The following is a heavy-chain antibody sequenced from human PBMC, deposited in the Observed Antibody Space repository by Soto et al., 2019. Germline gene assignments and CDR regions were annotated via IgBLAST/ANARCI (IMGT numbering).Heavy chain of an antibody. Sequence: SVKVSCKASGGTFSSYAISWVRQAPGQGLEWMGGIIPIFGTANYAQKFQGRVTITADESTSTAYMELSSLRSEDTAVYYCAWVSSSDLRLSVWGQGTMVTVSS. D-gene: IGHD6-6*01. J-gene: IGHJ3*01. CDR3: AWVSSSDLRLSV. V-gene: IGHV1-69*13. CDR2: IIPIFGTA. CDR1: GGTFSSYA.